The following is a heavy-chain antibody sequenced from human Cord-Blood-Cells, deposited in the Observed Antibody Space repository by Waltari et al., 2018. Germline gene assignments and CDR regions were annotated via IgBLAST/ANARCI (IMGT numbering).Heavy chain of an antibody. J-gene: IGHJ5*02. CDR3: ARDHRSSSWSRYWFDP. Sequence: QVQLLQSGAEGKKPGASVKVSCQASGYTLTVYYMPWVRTAPGQGLEWMGWINPNRGGTNYAQKFQGWVTMTRDTSISTAYMELSRLRSDDTAVYYCARDHRSSSWSRYWFDPWGQGTLVTVSS. CDR2: INPNRGGT. D-gene: IGHD6-13*01. CDR1: GYTLTVYY. V-gene: IGHV1-2*04.